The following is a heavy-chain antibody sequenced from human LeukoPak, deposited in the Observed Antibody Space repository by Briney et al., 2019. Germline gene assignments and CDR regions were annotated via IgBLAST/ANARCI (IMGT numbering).Heavy chain of an antibody. CDR1: GYTFTGYY. Sequence: ASVKVSCKASGYTFTGYYMHRVRQAPGQGLEWMGWINPNSGGTNYAQKFQGRVTMTRDTSISTAYMELSRLRSDDTAVYYCARDPSGSHYGAFDYWGQGTLVTVSS. D-gene: IGHD1-26*01. CDR2: INPNSGGT. CDR3: ARDPSGSHYGAFDY. J-gene: IGHJ4*02. V-gene: IGHV1-2*02.